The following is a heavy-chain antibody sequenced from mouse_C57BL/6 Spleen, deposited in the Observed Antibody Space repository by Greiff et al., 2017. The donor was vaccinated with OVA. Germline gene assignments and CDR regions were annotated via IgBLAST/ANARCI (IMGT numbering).Heavy chain of an antibody. CDR1: GYTFTDYY. CDR3: ARGKTTVGPVDY. Sequence: EVQLQQSGPELVKPGASVKISCKASGYTFTDYYRNGVKQSQGRSLGGIGDITPNNGGTSYNQKFKGKATLTVDKSSSTAYMELRSLTSEDSAVYYCARGKTTVGPVDYWGQGTTLTVSS. D-gene: IGHD1-1*01. V-gene: IGHV1-26*01. J-gene: IGHJ2*01. CDR2: ITPNNGGT.